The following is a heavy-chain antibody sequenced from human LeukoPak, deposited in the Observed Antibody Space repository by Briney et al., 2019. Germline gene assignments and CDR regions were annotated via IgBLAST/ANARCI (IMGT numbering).Heavy chain of an antibody. CDR1: GGSFSGYY. CDR2: INHSGST. Sequence: KSSETLSLTCAVYGGSFSGYYWSWIRQPPGKGLEWIGEINHSGSTNYNPSLKSRVTISVDTSKNQFSLKLSSVTAADTAVYYCARVNYVSPGPYYYYGMDVWGQGTTVTVSS. J-gene: IGHJ6*02. CDR3: ARVNYVSPGPYYYYGMDV. V-gene: IGHV4-34*01. D-gene: IGHD4-11*01.